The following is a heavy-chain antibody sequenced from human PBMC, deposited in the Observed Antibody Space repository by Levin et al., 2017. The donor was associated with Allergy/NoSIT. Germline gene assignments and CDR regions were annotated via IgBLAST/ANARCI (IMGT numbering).Heavy chain of an antibody. V-gene: IGHV3-23*01. Sequence: GGSLRLSCAASGFTFSSYAMSWVRQAPGKGLEWVSAISGSGGSTYYADSVKGRFTISRDNSKNTLYLQMNSLRAEDTAVYYCAKAREPTLYCSGGSCYFDYWGQGTLVTVSS. CDR1: GFTFSSYA. J-gene: IGHJ4*02. CDR2: ISGSGGST. CDR3: AKAREPTLYCSGGSCYFDY. D-gene: IGHD2-15*01.